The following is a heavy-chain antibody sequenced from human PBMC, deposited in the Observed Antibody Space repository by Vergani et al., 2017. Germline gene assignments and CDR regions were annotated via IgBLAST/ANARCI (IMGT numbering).Heavy chain of an antibody. D-gene: IGHD6-6*01. J-gene: IGHJ5*02. CDR3: ARWSSSSGWFDP. CDR1: GFTFSSYG. Sequence: QVQLVESGGGVVHPGRSLRLSCAASGFTFSSYGMHWVRQAPGKGLEWVAVISYDGSNKYYADSVKGRFTISRDNSKNTLYLQMNSLRAEDTAVYYCARWSSSSGWFDPWGQGTLVTVSS. CDR2: ISYDGSNK. V-gene: IGHV3-30*03.